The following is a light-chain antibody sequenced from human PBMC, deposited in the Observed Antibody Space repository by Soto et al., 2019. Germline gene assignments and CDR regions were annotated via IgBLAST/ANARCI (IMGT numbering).Light chain of an antibody. J-gene: IGKJ2*01. V-gene: IGKV1-5*01. Sequence: DIQMTQSPSTLSAYVGDRVTITCRASQSISSWLAWYQQKPGKAPKLLIYDASSLETGVPSRFNGSGSGTEFTLTISSLQPDDFATYYCQQYNSYLYTFGQGTKLESK. CDR2: DAS. CDR3: QQYNSYLYT. CDR1: QSISSW.